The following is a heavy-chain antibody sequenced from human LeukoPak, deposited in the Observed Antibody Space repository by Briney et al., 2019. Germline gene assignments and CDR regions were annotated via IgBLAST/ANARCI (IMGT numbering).Heavy chain of an antibody. CDR2: INAGNGNT. Sequence: ASVKVSCKASGYTFTSYAMHWVRQAPGQRLEWMGWINAGNGNTKYSQKFQGRVTITRDTSTSTAYMELRSLRSDDTAVYYCARVPFAYSSGSNKNWFDPWGQGTLVTVSS. CDR1: GYTFTSYA. V-gene: IGHV1-3*01. J-gene: IGHJ5*02. CDR3: ARVPFAYSSGSNKNWFDP. D-gene: IGHD6-19*01.